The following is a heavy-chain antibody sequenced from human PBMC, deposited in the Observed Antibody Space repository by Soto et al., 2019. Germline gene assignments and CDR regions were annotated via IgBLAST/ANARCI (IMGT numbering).Heavy chain of an antibody. Sequence: QVQLVQSGAEVKKPGASVKVSCKASRYTFTSYDINWVRQATGQGLEWMGWMNPNSGNTGYAQKFQGRVTMTRNTSISTAYMELSSLRSEDTAVYYCAREREGVMSNWFDPWGQGTLVTVSS. V-gene: IGHV1-8*01. CDR2: MNPNSGNT. J-gene: IGHJ5*02. D-gene: IGHD3-16*01. CDR1: RYTFTSYD. CDR3: AREREGVMSNWFDP.